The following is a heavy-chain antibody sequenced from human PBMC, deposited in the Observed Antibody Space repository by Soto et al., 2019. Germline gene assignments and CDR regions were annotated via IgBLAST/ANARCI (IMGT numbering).Heavy chain of an antibody. J-gene: IGHJ3*02. D-gene: IGHD3-22*01. Sequence: SETLSLTCTVSGGSISSGGYYWSWIRQHPGKGLEWIGYIYYSGSTYYNPSLKSRVTISVDTSKNQFSLKLSSVTAADTAVYYCARAYDSSGYYYPDAFDIWGQGTMVTVSS. CDR3: ARAYDSSGYYYPDAFDI. V-gene: IGHV4-31*03. CDR2: IYYSGST. CDR1: GGSISSGGYY.